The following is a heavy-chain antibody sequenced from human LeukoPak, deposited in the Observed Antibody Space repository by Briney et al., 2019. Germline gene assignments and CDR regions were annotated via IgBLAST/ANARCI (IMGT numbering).Heavy chain of an antibody. CDR2: IYYSGST. J-gene: IGHJ4*02. D-gene: IGHD5-24*01. CDR3: ASPSDGYNCFDY. V-gene: IGHV4-59*08. Sequence: SETLSLTCTVSGGSISSYYWSWIRQPPGKGLEWIGYIYYSGSTNYNPSLKSRVTISVDTSKNQFSLKLSSVTAADTAVYYCASPSDGYNCFDYWGQGTLVTVSS. CDR1: GGSISSYY.